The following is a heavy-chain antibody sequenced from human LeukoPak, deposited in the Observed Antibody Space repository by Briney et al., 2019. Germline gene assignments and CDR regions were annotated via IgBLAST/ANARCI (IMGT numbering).Heavy chain of an antibody. CDR1: GGSFSGYY. V-gene: IGHV4-34*01. Sequence: SATLSLTSAVYGGSFSGYYWSWIRQPPRERLEWIGEINHSGSTNYNPSLKSRVTISVDTSKNQFSLKLSSVTAADTAVYYCARDSSGCPFDYWGQGTLVTVSS. CDR3: ARDSSGCPFDY. J-gene: IGHJ4*02. D-gene: IGHD6-19*01. CDR2: INHSGST.